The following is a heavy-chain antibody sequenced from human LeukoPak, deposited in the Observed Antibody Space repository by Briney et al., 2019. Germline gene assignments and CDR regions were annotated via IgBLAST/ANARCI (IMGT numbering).Heavy chain of an antibody. Sequence: ASVKVSCKASGYTFTGYYMHRVRQAPGQGLEWMGWINPNSGGTNYAQKFQGRVTMTRDTSISTAYMELSRLRSDDTAVYYCARVGRYYGSGSSTYFDYWGQGTLVTVSS. J-gene: IGHJ4*02. CDR1: GYTFTGYY. V-gene: IGHV1-2*02. CDR3: ARVGRYYGSGSSTYFDY. D-gene: IGHD3-10*01. CDR2: INPNSGGT.